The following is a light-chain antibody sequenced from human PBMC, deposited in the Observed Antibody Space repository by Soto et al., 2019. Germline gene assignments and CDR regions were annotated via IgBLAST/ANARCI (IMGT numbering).Light chain of an antibody. Sequence: EIVLTQSPGTLSLSPGESAALSCRASQSVTSNYLAWYRQKPGQAPRLLIYAISSRAAGIPDRFSGSGSGTDFTLTITRLEPEDSAVYYCQQHSNSPWTFGQGTRVEI. CDR2: AIS. V-gene: IGKV3D-20*02. CDR3: QQHSNSPWT. CDR1: QSVTSNY. J-gene: IGKJ1*01.